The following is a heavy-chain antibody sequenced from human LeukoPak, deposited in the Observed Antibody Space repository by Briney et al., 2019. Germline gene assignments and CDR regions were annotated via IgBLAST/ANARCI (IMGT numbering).Heavy chain of an antibody. CDR2: ISPSGVGT. V-gene: IGHV3-23*01. CDR1: GLAFSNYA. Sequence: PAGSLRLSCAASGLAFSNYAVAWVRQAPGKGLEWVAGISPSGVGTYYAESVECRFTISRDNAKNSLYLQMNSLRGEDTAVYYCARDGTPSYSSGWVYMDVWGKGTTVTISS. J-gene: IGHJ6*04. D-gene: IGHD6-25*01. CDR3: ARDGTPSYSSGWVYMDV.